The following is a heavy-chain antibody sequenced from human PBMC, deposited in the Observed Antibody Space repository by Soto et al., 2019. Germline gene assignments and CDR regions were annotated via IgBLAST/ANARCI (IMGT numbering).Heavy chain of an antibody. CDR2: ITGSGDST. V-gene: IGHV3-23*01. CDR1: GFTFSSYA. Sequence: EVQLLESGGGLVQPGGSLRLSGAASGFTFSSYAMNWVRQAPGKGLEWVSVITGSGDSTYYADSVKGRFTISRDNSKNTLYVQMNSLRAEDTAVYYCAKAISGYNAPLDHWGQGTRVTVSS. J-gene: IGHJ4*02. D-gene: IGHD1-20*01. CDR3: AKAISGYNAPLDH.